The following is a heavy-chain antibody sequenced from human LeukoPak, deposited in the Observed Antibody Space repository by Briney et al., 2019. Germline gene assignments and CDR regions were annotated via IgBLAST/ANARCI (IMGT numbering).Heavy chain of an antibody. V-gene: IGHV4-59*01. CDR1: GGSISSYY. CDR3: ARAGYSSGWLAYFDY. D-gene: IGHD6-19*01. J-gene: IGHJ4*02. Sequence: SETLSLTCTVSGGSISSYYWSWIRQPPGQGLEWIGYIFYSGSTNYNPSLKSRVTISADTSRNQFSLKLSSVTAADTAVYYCARAGYSSGWLAYFDYWGQGTLVTVSS. CDR2: IFYSGST.